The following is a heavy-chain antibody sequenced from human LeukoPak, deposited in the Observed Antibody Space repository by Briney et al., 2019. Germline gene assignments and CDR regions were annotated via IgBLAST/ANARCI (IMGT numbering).Heavy chain of an antibody. V-gene: IGHV1-8*03. CDR2: MNPNSGNT. CDR1: GYTFTSYD. CDR3: ARVYSGSSAAFDI. Sequence: GASVKVSCKASGYTFTSYDINWVRQATGQGLEWMGWMNPNSGNTGYAQKLQGRVTITRNTSISTAYMELSSLRSEDTAVYYCARVYSGSSAAFDIWGQGTMVTVSS. J-gene: IGHJ3*02. D-gene: IGHD1-26*01.